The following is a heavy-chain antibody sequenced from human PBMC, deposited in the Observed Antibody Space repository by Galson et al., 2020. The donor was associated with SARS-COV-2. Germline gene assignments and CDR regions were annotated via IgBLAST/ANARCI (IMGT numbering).Heavy chain of an antibody. V-gene: IGHV1-18*01. Sequence: ASVKVSCKASGYTFTSYGISWVRQAPGQGLEWMGWISAYNGNTNYAQKLQGRVTMTTDTSTSTAYMELRSLRSDDTAVYYCARDYDFGWVTIFGVVTPLFDYWGQGTLVTVSS. CDR2: ISAYNGNT. CDR1: GYTFTSYG. CDR3: ARDYDFGWVTIFGVVTPLFDY. D-gene: IGHD3-3*01. J-gene: IGHJ4*02.